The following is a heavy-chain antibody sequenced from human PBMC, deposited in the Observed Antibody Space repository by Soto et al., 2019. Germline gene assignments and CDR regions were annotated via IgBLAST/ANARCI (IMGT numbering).Heavy chain of an antibody. CDR3: AKDRSITTKVVVITTFDS. V-gene: IGHV3-23*01. CDR1: GFTFSSYA. Sequence: GGSLRLSCAASGFTFSSYAMSWVRQAPGKGLEWVSAISGSGGSTYYADSVKGRFTISRGNAKNRVYLQMKSLRDEDTAVYYCAKDRSITTKVVVITTFDSWGQGTLVTVSS. J-gene: IGHJ4*02. D-gene: IGHD3-22*01. CDR2: ISGSGGST.